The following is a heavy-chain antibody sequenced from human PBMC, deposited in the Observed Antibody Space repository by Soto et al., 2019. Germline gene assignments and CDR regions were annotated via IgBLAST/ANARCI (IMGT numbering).Heavy chain of an antibody. CDR1: GGSISSYY. Sequence: PSETLSLTCTDSGGSISSYYWSWIRQLPGKGLEWIGYIYYSGSTNYNPSLKSRVTISVDTSKNQFSLKLSSVTAADTAVYYCARDYGDYDFGLYGMDVWGQGTTVTVSS. D-gene: IGHD4-17*01. CDR2: IYYSGST. J-gene: IGHJ6*02. V-gene: IGHV4-59*01. CDR3: ARDYGDYDFGLYGMDV.